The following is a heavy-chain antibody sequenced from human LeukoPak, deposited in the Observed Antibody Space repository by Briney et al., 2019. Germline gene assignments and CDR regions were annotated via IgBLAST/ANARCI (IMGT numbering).Heavy chain of an antibody. D-gene: IGHD3-3*01. J-gene: IGHJ6*02. CDR1: GFTFSSYA. V-gene: IGHV3-30-3*01. CDR3: ARDWGEYDFWSGYYYYGMDV. CDR2: ISYDGSNK. Sequence: GRSLRLSCAASGFTFSSYAMHWVRQAPGKGLEWVAVISYDGSNKYYADSGKGRFTISRDNSKNTLYLQMNSLRAEDTAVYYCARDWGEYDFWSGYYYYGMDVWGQGTTVTVSS.